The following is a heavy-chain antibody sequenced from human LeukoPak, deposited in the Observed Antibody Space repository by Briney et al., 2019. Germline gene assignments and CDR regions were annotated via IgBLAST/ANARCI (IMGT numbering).Heavy chain of an antibody. CDR2: IEQDGSEK. Sequence: GGSLRLSCAASGFTFSTSWMSWVRQAPGKGLEWVANIEQDGSEKYYVDSVKGRFTISRDNAKNSLYLQMNSLRAEDTAVYYCARDFWSGYFDFDYWGQGTLVTVSS. J-gene: IGHJ4*02. CDR1: GFTFSTSW. V-gene: IGHV3-7*01. CDR3: ARDFWSGYFDFDY. D-gene: IGHD3-3*01.